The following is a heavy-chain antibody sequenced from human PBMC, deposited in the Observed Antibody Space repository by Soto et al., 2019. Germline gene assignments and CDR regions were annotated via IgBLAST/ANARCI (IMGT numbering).Heavy chain of an antibody. Sequence: GGSLRLSCAASGFTFSSYWMHWVRQAPGKGLVWVSRINSDGSSTSYADSVKGRFTISRDNAKNTLYLQMNSLRAEDTAVYYCARAGYSGYDSRPGYYYYYMDVWGKGTTVTVSS. CDR2: INSDGSST. J-gene: IGHJ6*03. V-gene: IGHV3-74*01. CDR3: ARAGYSGYDSRPGYYYYYMDV. CDR1: GFTFSSYW. D-gene: IGHD5-12*01.